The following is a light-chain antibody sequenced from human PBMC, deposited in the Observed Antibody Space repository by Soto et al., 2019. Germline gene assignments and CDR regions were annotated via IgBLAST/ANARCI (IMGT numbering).Light chain of an antibody. Sequence: QSVLTQPASVSGSPGQSITISCTGTSSDIGGYYYVSWYQHHPGKAPKLIIYAVSDRPSGVSDRFSGSKSGISASLTISGLQTEDEADYYCISYTDRQSYLFGTGTKVTVL. CDR2: AVS. CDR1: SSDIGGYYY. V-gene: IGLV2-14*01. CDR3: ISYTDRQSYL. J-gene: IGLJ1*01.